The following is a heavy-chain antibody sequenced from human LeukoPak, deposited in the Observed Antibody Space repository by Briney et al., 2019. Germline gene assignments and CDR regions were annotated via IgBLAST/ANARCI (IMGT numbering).Heavy chain of an antibody. CDR2: ISISGGTT. CDR3: AKGRWGYYGSGDCFDP. J-gene: IGHJ5*02. Sequence: PGGSLRLSCAASGFTFSNYAMNWVRQAPGKGLEWVSTISISGGTTYYADSVKGRFTVSRDNSKNTLYLQMNSLRAGDTAIYYCAKGRWGYYGSGDCFDPWGQGTLVTVSS. V-gene: IGHV3-23*01. CDR1: GFTFSNYA. D-gene: IGHD3-10*01.